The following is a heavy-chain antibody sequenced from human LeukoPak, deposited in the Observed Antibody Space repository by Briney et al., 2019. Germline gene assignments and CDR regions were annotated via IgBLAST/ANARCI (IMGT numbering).Heavy chain of an antibody. CDR3: GRPITMVRGVPGSWFDP. D-gene: IGHD3-10*01. J-gene: IGHJ5*02. Sequence: ASVKVSCKASGYTFTSNYIHWVRQAPGQGLEWMGMIYPRDGSTSYAQKFQGRVTVTRDTSTSTVHMELSSLRSEDTAVYYCGRPITMVRGVPGSWFDPWGQGTLVTVSS. V-gene: IGHV1-46*01. CDR2: IYPRDGST. CDR1: GYTFTSNY.